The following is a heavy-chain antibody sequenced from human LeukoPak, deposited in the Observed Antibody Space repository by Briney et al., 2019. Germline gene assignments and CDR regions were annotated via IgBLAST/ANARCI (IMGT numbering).Heavy chain of an antibody. V-gene: IGHV3-64D*06. CDR3: LKDHSGSGDR. CDR1: GFTFSSFA. CDR2: ITSDGGTT. Sequence: PGGSLRLSCSASGFTFSSFALHWVRQAPGKGLEYVSAITSDGGTTYYADSVKGRFTISRDNSKNTLYLQMSSLRAEDTAVYYCLKDHSGSGDRWGQGTLVTVSS. J-gene: IGHJ5*02. D-gene: IGHD1-26*01.